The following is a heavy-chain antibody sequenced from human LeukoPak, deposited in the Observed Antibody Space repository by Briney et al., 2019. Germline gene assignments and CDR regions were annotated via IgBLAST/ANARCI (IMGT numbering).Heavy chain of an antibody. CDR3: ARVGYSSSWYYFDY. CDR2: ISYDGSNK. CDR1: GFTFSSYA. J-gene: IGHJ4*02. D-gene: IGHD6-13*01. V-gene: IGHV3-30-3*01. Sequence: QPGGSLRLSCAASGFTFSSYAMSWVRQAPGKGLEWVAVISYDGSNKYYADSVKGRFTISRDNSKNTLYLQMNSLRAEDTAVYYCARVGYSSSWYYFDYWGQGTLVTVSS.